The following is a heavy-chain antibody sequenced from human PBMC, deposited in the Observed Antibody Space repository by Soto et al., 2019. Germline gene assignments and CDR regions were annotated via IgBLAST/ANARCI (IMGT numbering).Heavy chain of an antibody. CDR1: GFTFSSYA. J-gene: IGHJ4*02. V-gene: IGHV3-23*01. CDR2: ISGTGGTT. CDR3: AKFFVETGGSSGWPWSFHF. D-gene: IGHD6-25*01. Sequence: GGSLRLSCAASGFTFSSYAMSWVRQAPGKGLKWVSAISGTGGTTYYADSVKGRFTISRDNSRNTLHLQMNSLRAEDTAIYYCAKFFVETGGSSGWPWSFHFWGQGTLVTVSS.